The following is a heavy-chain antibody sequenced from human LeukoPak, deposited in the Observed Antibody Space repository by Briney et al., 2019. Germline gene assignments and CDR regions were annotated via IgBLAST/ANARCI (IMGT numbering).Heavy chain of an antibody. CDR1: GGSFSGYY. J-gene: IGHJ4*02. V-gene: IGHV4-34*01. CDR3: ARYKPRGGGVVG. D-gene: IGHD1-14*01. Sequence: SETLSLTCAVYGGSFSGYYWSWIRQPPGKGLEWIGEINHSGSTNYNPSLKSRVTISVYTSKNQFSLKLSSVTAADTAVYYCARYKPRGGGVVGWGQGTLVTVSS. CDR2: INHSGST.